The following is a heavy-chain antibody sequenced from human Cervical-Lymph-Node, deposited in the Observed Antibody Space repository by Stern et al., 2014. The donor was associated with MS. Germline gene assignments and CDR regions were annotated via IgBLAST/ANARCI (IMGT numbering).Heavy chain of an antibody. D-gene: IGHD1-26*01. V-gene: IGHV1-18*01. CDR2: ISTYNGRT. CDR3: ARRSGSYSFDY. J-gene: IGHJ4*02. CDR1: GYPFSNYG. Sequence: VQLVESGAEVKKPGASVRVSCKPTGYPFSNYGISWVRQAPGQGLDWMGWISTYNGRTTYAQKLQGRLNMTRDTSTSTVYMDLRSLTSDDTAVYYCARRSGSYSFDYWGQGTLVTVSS.